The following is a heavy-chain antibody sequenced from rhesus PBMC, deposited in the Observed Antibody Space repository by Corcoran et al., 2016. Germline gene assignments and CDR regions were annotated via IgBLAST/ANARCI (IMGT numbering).Heavy chain of an antibody. D-gene: IGHD2-21*01. CDR1: GGSISSSNW. V-gene: IGHV4-93*02. J-gene: IGHJ4*01. CDR2: IYGSGWNT. Sequence: QVQLQESGPGLVKPSETLSLTCAVSGGSISSSNWWSWIRQSPGKGLEWIGGIYGSGWNTEYNHTRKSRVTMSRETSKNQFSRKLSSVTAADTAVYDCARRIPSQNWGQGVLVTVSS. CDR3: ARRIPSQN.